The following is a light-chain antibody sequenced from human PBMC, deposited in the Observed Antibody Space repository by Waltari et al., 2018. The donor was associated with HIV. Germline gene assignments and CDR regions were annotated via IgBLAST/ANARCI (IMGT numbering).Light chain of an antibody. Sequence: QSVLTQSPSVSGAPGQRVTISCTGSSSNIGAGYDVHWYQQFPGSAPKLLIYVNGHRPSGFPDRFSVSKSGASASLAVTGLQADDEADYYCQSYDSDLSGWVFGGGTKLTV. V-gene: IGLV1-40*01. CDR1: SSNIGAGYD. CDR2: VNG. J-gene: IGLJ3*02. CDR3: QSYDSDLSGWV.